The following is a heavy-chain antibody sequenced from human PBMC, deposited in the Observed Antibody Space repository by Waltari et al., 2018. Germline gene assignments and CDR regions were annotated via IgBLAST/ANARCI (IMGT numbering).Heavy chain of an antibody. J-gene: IGHJ4*01. Sequence: EVKLVESGGVVVQPGGSLRISCAASGLTFADGAMHRVRQAPGKGLEWVYLISRDGGSTYYADAVKGRFTITRDNSNTSLYLQLNSLRAEDTALYYCGPATDHSAVAGTGGPGYCRHGTLVTVPS. D-gene: IGHD6-19*01. CDR1: GLTFADGA. CDR3: GPATDHSAVAGTGGPGY. V-gene: IGHV3-43D*04. CDR2: ISRDGGST.